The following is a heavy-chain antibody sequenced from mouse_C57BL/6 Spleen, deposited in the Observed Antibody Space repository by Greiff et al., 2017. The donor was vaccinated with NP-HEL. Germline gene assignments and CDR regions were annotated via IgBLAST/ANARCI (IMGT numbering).Heavy chain of an antibody. D-gene: IGHD3-2*02. Sequence: QVQLQQPGAELVMPGASVKLSCKASGYTFTSYWMHWVKQRPGQGLEWIGEIDPSDSYTNYNQKFKGKSTLTVDKSSSTAYMQLSSLTSEDSAVYYCARSSSGYNYFDYWGQGTTLTVSS. CDR2: IDPSDSYT. V-gene: IGHV1-69*01. CDR3: ARSSSGYNYFDY. CDR1: GYTFTSYW. J-gene: IGHJ2*01.